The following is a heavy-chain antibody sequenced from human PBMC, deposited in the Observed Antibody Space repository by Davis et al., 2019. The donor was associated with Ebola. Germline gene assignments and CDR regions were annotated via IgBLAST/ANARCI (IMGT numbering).Heavy chain of an antibody. CDR3: ARDKHIVVALLDP. CDR2: ISYDGSNK. V-gene: IGHV3-30-3*01. J-gene: IGHJ5*02. CDR1: GFTFSSYA. D-gene: IGHD2-21*01. Sequence: GESLKISCAASGFTFSSYAMHWVRQAPGKGLEWVAVISYDGSNKYYADSVKGRFTISRDNSKNTLYLQMNSLRAEDTAVYYCARDKHIVVALLDPWGQGTLVTVSS.